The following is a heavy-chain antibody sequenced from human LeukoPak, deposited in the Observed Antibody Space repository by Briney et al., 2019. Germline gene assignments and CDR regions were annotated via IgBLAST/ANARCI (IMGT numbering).Heavy chain of an antibody. J-gene: IGHJ4*02. Sequence: QPGGSLRLSCAASGFTFNTYWMHWVRQAPGGGLVWIALISSDGTYSAYAASVKGRFTISRDNAKNTVYLQMNSLSAEDTAMYYCVRREAGGSNSWFYFDYWGQGTLVSVSS. V-gene: IGHV3-74*03. CDR1: GFTFNTYW. D-gene: IGHD6-13*01. CDR3: VRREAGGSNSWFYFDY. CDR2: ISSDGTYS.